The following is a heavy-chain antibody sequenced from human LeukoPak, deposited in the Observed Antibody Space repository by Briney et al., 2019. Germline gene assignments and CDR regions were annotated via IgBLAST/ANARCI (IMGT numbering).Heavy chain of an antibody. D-gene: IGHD3-9*01. Sequence: PGGSLRLSCAASGFTFSNYAFHWVRQAPGKGLEWVAGISYDGSNKYYADSVKGRFTISRDNSKNTLYLQMNSLRAEDTAVYYCAKGGYYDILTGWDTVRFDYWGQGTLVTVSS. V-gene: IGHV3-30*04. J-gene: IGHJ4*02. CDR2: ISYDGSNK. CDR1: GFTFSNYA. CDR3: AKGGYYDILTGWDTVRFDY.